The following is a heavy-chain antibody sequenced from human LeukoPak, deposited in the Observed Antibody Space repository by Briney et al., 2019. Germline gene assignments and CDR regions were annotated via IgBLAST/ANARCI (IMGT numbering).Heavy chain of an antibody. J-gene: IGHJ5*02. CDR1: GYTFTGYY. CDR2: IIPIFGTA. CDR3: ARDKGYSNGWYEWFDP. Sequence: SVKVSCKASGYTFTGYYIHWVRQAPGQGLEWMGRIIPIFGTANYAQKFQGRVTITTDESTSTAYMELSSLRSEDTAVYYCARDKGYSNGWYEWFDPWGQGTLVTVSS. D-gene: IGHD6-19*01. V-gene: IGHV1-69*05.